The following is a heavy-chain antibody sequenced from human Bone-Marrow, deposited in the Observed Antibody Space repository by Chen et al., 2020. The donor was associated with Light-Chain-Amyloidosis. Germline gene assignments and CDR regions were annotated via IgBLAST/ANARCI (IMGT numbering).Heavy chain of an antibody. J-gene: IGHJ4*02. CDR1: GYTFPNYW. V-gene: IGHV5-51*01. CDR2: IYPDDCNA. Sequence: EVQLEQSGPEVKKPGESLKISCKGSGYTFPNYWIGWVRQMPGKGLEWMGVIYPDDCNASYSPSFEGQVTSSADKSITTAYLQWRSLKASDTAMYYCARRRDGYNFDYWGQGTLVTVSS. CDR3: ARRRDGYNFDY. D-gene: IGHD5-12*01.